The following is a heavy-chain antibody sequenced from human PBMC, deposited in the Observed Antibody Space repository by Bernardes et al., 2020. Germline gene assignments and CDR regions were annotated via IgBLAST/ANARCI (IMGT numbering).Heavy chain of an antibody. CDR2: IGDRNSGFIT. Sequence: GGSLRLSCTASGLTFSDHYMDWVRQAPGKGLEWVARIGDRNSGFITQYATSVKGRFIISRDDSESSLYLQMNSLKTEDTAVYYCGRLGYSSGDFDYWGQGTLVTVSS. CDR1: GLTFSDHY. D-gene: IGHD6-19*01. V-gene: IGHV3-72*01. J-gene: IGHJ4*02. CDR3: GRLGYSSGDFDY.